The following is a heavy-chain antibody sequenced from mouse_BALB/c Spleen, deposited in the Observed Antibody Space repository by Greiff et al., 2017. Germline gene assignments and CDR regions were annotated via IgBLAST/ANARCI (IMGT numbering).Heavy chain of an antibody. J-gene: IGHJ4*01. CDR2: ISSGSSTI. D-gene: IGHD1-1*02. CDR1: GFTFSSFG. V-gene: IGHV5-17*02. CDR3: ARDGSFMDY. Sequence: EVMLVESGGGLVQPGGSRKLSCAASGFTFSSFGMHWVRQAPEKGLEWVAYISSGSSTIYYADTVKGRFTISRDNPKNTLFLQMTSLRSEDTAMYYCARDGSFMDYWGQGTSVTVSS.